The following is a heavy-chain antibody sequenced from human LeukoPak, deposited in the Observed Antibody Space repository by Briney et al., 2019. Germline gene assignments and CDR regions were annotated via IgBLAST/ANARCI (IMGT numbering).Heavy chain of an antibody. Sequence: ASVNVSCTASGYTFTSYYMHWVRQAPGQGLEWMGIINPSGGSTSYAQKFQGSVTMTRDTSTSTVYMELSSLRSEDTAVYYCARDRGWFDPWGQGTLVTVSS. D-gene: IGHD1-26*01. CDR1: GYTFTSYY. V-gene: IGHV1-46*01. CDR2: INPSGGST. CDR3: ARDRGWFDP. J-gene: IGHJ5*02.